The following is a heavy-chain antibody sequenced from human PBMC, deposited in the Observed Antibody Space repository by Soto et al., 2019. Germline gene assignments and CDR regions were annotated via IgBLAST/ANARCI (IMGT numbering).Heavy chain of an antibody. V-gene: IGHV3-23*01. Sequence: GGSLRLSCAASGFTFSSFALSWVRQAPGKGLEWVSAISGSGDGTDYADSVKGRFTISRDNSKNTLYLQMNSLRAEDTAVYYCAGPGYSSQDYWGQGALVTVSS. CDR3: AGPGYSSQDY. D-gene: IGHD5-18*01. CDR1: GFTFSSFA. CDR2: ISGSGDGT. J-gene: IGHJ4*02.